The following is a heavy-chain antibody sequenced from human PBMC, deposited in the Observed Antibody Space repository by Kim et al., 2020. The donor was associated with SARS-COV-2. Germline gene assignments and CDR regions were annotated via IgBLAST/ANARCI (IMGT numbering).Heavy chain of an antibody. CDR1: GGSITGYY. CDR2: IYHTGST. D-gene: IGHD3-22*01. CDR3: ARTNYDSSGYYSSLDS. V-gene: IGHV4-59*01. Sequence: SETLSRTCTVSGGSITGYYWSWIRQSPGKGLVWIGYIYHTGSTDYNPSLRSRVTISVDTSKNHFSLKLTSVTAADTAVYYCARTNYDSSGYYSSLDSWG. J-gene: IGHJ5*01.